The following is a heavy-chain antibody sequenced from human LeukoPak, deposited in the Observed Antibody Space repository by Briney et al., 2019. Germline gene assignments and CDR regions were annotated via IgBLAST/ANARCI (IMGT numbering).Heavy chain of an antibody. CDR1: GGSISGFY. D-gene: IGHD2-15*01. V-gene: IGHV4-59*01. J-gene: IGHJ4*02. CDR2: IHHSGRT. Sequence: PSETLSLTCTVSGGSISGFYWNWVRHPPGKGLEWIGYIHHSGRTSYNPSLESRLAISVDTSKNQFSLKLSSVTAGDTAVYYCARDSSCSGGTCYGTWGQGTLVTVSS. CDR3: ARDSSCSGGTCYGT.